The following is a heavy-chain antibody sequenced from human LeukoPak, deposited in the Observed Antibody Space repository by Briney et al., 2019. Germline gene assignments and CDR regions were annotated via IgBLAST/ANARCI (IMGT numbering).Heavy chain of an antibody. CDR2: IKEDGSEK. J-gene: IGHJ4*02. CDR3: ASQYSSGPFDY. Sequence: GGSLRLSCAASGFIFTDYWMYWVRQAPGRGLAWVANIKEDGSEKNYVDSVKGRFTISRDNAKNSLYLQMNSLRAEDTAVYYCASQYSSGPFDYWGQGTLVTVSS. CDR1: GFIFTDYW. V-gene: IGHV3-7*01. D-gene: IGHD6-19*01.